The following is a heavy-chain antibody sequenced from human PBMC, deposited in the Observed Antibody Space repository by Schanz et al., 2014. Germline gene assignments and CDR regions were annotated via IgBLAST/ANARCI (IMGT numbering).Heavy chain of an antibody. CDR3: AKDLPAVAVAPLMMGLYDS. J-gene: IGHJ4*02. Sequence: QVQLVESGGGVVQPGRSLRLSCAASGFSFDKYGMHWVRQAPGKGLEWVGVIWYDGSKTYYADSVRGRFTISRENSKNTLHLQINSLGAEDTAVYHCAKDLPAVAVAPLMMGLYDSWGQGTLVTVSS. CDR1: GFSFDKYG. CDR2: IWYDGSKT. V-gene: IGHV3-33*06. D-gene: IGHD6-19*01.